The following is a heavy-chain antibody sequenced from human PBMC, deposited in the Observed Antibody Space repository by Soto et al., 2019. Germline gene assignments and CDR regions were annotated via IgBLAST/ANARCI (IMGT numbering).Heavy chain of an antibody. CDR1: GYTFTSYD. CDR2: ISANNGNS. Sequence: QVQLVQSGAEVKKPGDSVRVSCKASGYTFTSYDIGWVRQAPGQGLEWMGWISANNGNSKYAQKVQGRVTMTTDASTSTAYMELRSLRSDDAAVYYCARDGYFDHWGQGTLVTVSS. J-gene: IGHJ4*02. V-gene: IGHV1-18*01. CDR3: ARDGYFDH.